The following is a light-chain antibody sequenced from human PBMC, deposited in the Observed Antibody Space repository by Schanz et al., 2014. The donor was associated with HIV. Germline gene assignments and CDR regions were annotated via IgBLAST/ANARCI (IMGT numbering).Light chain of an antibody. Sequence: PGERATLSCRASQSVSSSYLAWYQQKPGQAPRLLIYGASSRATGIPDRFSGSGSGTDFTLTISRLEPEDFAVYYCQQYGSSRTFGQGTKLEIK. V-gene: IGKV3-20*01. CDR2: GAS. CDR1: QSVSSSY. CDR3: QQYGSSRT. J-gene: IGKJ2*01.